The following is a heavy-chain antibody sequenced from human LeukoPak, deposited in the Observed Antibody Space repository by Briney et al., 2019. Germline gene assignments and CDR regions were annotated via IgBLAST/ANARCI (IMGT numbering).Heavy chain of an antibody. V-gene: IGHV1-69*13. CDR2: IIPIFGTA. CDR3: ARDSYATEGSTGLDP. D-gene: IGHD1-26*01. CDR1: GYTFTSYG. J-gene: IGHJ5*02. Sequence: ASVKVSCKASGYTFTSYGISWVRQAPGQGLEWMGGIIPIFGTANYAQKFQGRVTITADESTSTAYMELSSLRSEDTAVYYCARDSYATEGSTGLDPWGQGTLVTVSS.